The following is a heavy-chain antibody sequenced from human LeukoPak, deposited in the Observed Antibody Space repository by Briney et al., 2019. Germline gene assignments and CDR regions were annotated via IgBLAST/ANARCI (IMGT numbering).Heavy chain of an antibody. V-gene: IGHV3-21*01. CDR1: GFTFSSYS. CDR3: ARDGYSSGWGAFDI. Sequence: PGGSLRLSCAASGFTFSSYSMNWVRQAPGKGLEWVSSIGSSSSYIYYADSVKGRFTISRDNAKNSLYLQMNSLRAEDTAVYYCARDGYSSGWGAFDIWGQGTMVTVSS. J-gene: IGHJ3*02. D-gene: IGHD6-19*01. CDR2: IGSSSSYI.